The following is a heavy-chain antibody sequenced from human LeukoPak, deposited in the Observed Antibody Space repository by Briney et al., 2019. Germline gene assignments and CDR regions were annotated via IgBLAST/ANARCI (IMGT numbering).Heavy chain of an antibody. CDR3: AREGIVGATLDY. CDR2: MNPNSGNT. D-gene: IGHD1-26*01. CDR1: GYTFTSYD. Sequence: ASVKVSCKASGYTFTSYDINWVRQATGQGLEWMGWMNPNSGNTGYAQEFQGRVTMTRNTSISTAYMELSSLRSEDTAVYYCAREGIVGATLDYWGQGTLVTVSS. J-gene: IGHJ4*02. V-gene: IGHV1-8*01.